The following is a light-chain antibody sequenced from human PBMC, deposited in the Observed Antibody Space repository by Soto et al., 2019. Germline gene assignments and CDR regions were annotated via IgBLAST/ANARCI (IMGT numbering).Light chain of an antibody. CDR2: DAS. CDR1: QSVSSY. V-gene: IGKV3-11*01. CDR3: QQRSNWPRT. Sequence: EIVLTQSPATLPLSPGERATLSCRASQSVSSYLAWYQQKPGQAPRLLIYDASNRATAIPARFSGSGSGTACTLTISNLEPEDFAVYYCQQRSNWPRTFGQGAKVEIK. J-gene: IGKJ1*01.